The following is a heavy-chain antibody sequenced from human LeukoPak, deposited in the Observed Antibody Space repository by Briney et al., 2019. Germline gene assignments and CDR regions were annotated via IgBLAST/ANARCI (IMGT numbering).Heavy chain of an antibody. CDR1: GFTFDDYG. J-gene: IGHJ3*02. CDR3: VKDWARSGSYHAFDI. D-gene: IGHD3-10*01. Sequence: GGSLRLSCAASGFTFDDYGMHWVRQAPGKGLEWVSGISWNSVGIGYADSVKGRFTISRDNAKNSLNLQMNSLRAEDTAFYYCVKDWARSGSYHAFDIWGQGTMVTVSS. V-gene: IGHV3-9*01. CDR2: ISWNSVGI.